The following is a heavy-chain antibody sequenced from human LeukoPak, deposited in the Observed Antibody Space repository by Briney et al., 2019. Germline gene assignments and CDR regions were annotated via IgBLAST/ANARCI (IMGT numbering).Heavy chain of an antibody. CDR2: IKSKTDGGTT. Sequence: AGGSLRLSCAASGFTFSKAWMSWVRQAPGKGLEWVGRIKSKTDGGTTDYAAPVKGRFTISRDDSKNTLYLQMNSLKTEDTAVYYCTTDFPRWIAVAVDYWGQGTLVTVSS. CDR1: GFTFSKAW. D-gene: IGHD6-19*01. CDR3: TTDFPRWIAVAVDY. V-gene: IGHV3-15*01. J-gene: IGHJ4*02.